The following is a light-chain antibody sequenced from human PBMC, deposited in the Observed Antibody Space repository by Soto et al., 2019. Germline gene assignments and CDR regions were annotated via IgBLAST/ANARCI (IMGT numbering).Light chain of an antibody. V-gene: IGLV2-8*01. CDR3: ASYAGTKLFV. Sequence: QSPLTQPPSASLSPGQSLTISCTGTSSDVGFYTFVSWYQQRPGKAPKLVIYEVTKRPSGVPDRFSGSKSGSTASLTVSGLQADDEADYYCASYAGTKLFVFGSGTKVTVL. J-gene: IGLJ1*01. CDR2: EVT. CDR1: SSDVGFYTF.